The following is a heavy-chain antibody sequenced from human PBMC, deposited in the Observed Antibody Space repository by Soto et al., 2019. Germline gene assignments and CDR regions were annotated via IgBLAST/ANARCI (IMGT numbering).Heavy chain of an antibody. CDR3: ARGSYYSGWV. CDR1: GDSVSSTGAA. Sequence: SQTLSLTCAISGDSVSSTGAAWSWIRQSPSRGLEWLGRTYYRSNWYSDYAVSVKGRITINPDTSKNQFSLQLNSVTPEDTAVYYCARGSYYSGWVWGQGTLVTVSS. CDR2: TYYRSNWYS. J-gene: IGHJ4*02. V-gene: IGHV6-1*01. D-gene: IGHD6-19*01.